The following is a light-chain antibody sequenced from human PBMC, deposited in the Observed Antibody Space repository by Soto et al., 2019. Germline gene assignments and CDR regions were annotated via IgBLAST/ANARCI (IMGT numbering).Light chain of an antibody. J-gene: IGLJ3*02. CDR3: QSFDSSLSGVL. V-gene: IGLV1-40*01. CDR1: SSNIGAGYD. CDR2: GNI. Sequence: QSVLTQPPSVSGAPGQRVTVSCTGSSSNIGAGYDVHWYQQLPGAAPKLLIYGNINRPSGVPDRFSGSKSGTSASLAITGLQADDEADYYCQSFDSSLSGVLFGGGTKLTVL.